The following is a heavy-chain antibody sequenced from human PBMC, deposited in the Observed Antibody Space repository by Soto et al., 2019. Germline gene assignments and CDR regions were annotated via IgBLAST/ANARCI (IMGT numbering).Heavy chain of an antibody. CDR2: ISYDGSNK. V-gene: IGHV3-30*18. D-gene: IGHD2-15*01. CDR3: AKSPLHDSIHFDY. CDR1: GFTFSRYG. Sequence: GGSLRLSCAASGFTFSRYGMHWVRQAPGKGLEWVAVISYDGSNKYYADSVKGRFTISRDNSKNTLYLQMNSLRAEDTAVYYCAKSPLHDSIHFDYWGQGTLVTVSS. J-gene: IGHJ4*02.